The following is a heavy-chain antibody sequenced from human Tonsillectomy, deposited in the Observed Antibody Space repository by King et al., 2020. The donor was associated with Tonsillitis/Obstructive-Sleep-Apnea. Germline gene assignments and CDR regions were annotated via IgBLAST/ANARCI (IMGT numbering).Heavy chain of an antibody. V-gene: IGHV1-18*01. Sequence: VQLVESGAEVKKPWASVKVSCKASGYTFISYGISWVRQAHGQGLEWVGWSSAYNGNTNCAQKRQGRVTMTTDTSTSTAYMGVRSLRSDDTAVYYCARGVGFGDLFDAFDIWGQGTMVTVSS. CDR1: GYTFISYG. D-gene: IGHD3-10*01. J-gene: IGHJ3*02. CDR2: SSAYNGNT. CDR3: ARGVGFGDLFDAFDI.